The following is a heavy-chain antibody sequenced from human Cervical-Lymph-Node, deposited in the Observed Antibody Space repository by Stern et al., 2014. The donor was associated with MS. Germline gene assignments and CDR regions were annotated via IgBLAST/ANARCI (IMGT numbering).Heavy chain of an antibody. CDR1: GASISADY. Sequence: QVQLQESGPGLVKPSETLSLTCSVSGASISADYWSWIRQSAEMGLEWLGRISSSGFTNYNPSLKSRLTMSIDTSKNQFSLTLSSVTAADRAIYYCARDRWLIRGVTTSFDPWGQGTLVTVSS. D-gene: IGHD3-10*01. V-gene: IGHV4-4*07. J-gene: IGHJ5*02. CDR3: ARDRWLIRGVTTSFDP. CDR2: ISSSGFT.